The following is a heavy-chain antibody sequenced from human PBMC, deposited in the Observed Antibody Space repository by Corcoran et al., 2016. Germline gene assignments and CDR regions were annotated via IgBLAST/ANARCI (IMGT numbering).Heavy chain of an antibody. D-gene: IGHD4-4*01. CDR2: INPSGGST. Sequence: QVQLVQSGAEVKKPGASVKVSCKASGYTFTSYGISWVRQAPGQGLEWMGIINPSGGSTSYAQKFQGRVTMTRDTSTSTVYMELSSLRSEDTAVYYCARVASNIDYWGQGTLVTVSS. J-gene: IGHJ4*02. CDR1: GYTFTSYG. CDR3: ARVASNIDY. V-gene: IGHV1-46*01.